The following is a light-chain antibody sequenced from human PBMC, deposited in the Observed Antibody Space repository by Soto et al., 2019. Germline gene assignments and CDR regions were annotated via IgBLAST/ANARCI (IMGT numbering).Light chain of an antibody. Sequence: EIVMTQSPATLSVSPGERATLSCRARQSVSSNLALYQQKPGQAPRPLIYGASTRATGTPARFRGSGSGTDSTLTISSPQSEDFAVYYWKQYNNWTPRGTFGQGTKVEIK. CDR1: QSVSSN. V-gene: IGKV3-15*01. J-gene: IGKJ1*01. CDR2: GAS. CDR3: KQYNNWTPRGT.